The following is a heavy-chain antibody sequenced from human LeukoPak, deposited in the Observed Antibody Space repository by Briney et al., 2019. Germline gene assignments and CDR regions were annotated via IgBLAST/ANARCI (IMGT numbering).Heavy chain of an antibody. CDR3: ARDLGVVTIFGVVPIDY. CDR1: GYTFTSYG. V-gene: IGHV1-18*01. CDR2: INAYNGNT. D-gene: IGHD3-3*01. J-gene: IGHJ4*02. Sequence: ASVKVSCKASGYTFTSYGISWVRQAPGQGLEWMGWINAYNGNTNYAQKLQGRVTMTTDTSTSTAYMELRSLRSDDTAVYYCARDLGVVTIFGVVPIDYWGQGTLVTVSS.